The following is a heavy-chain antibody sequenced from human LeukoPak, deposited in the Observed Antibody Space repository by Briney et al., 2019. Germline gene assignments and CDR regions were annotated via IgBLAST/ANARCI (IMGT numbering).Heavy chain of an antibody. CDR3: ARGLVGSTSVYFDY. D-gene: IGHD1-26*01. CDR1: GFTFSTYA. Sequence: GGSLRLSCAASGFTFSTYAMSWVRQAPGKGLEWVSSISSSSSYIYYADSVKGRFTISRDNAKKSLYLQMNSLRAEDTAVYYCARGLVGSTSVYFDYWGQGTLVTVSS. V-gene: IGHV3-21*01. J-gene: IGHJ4*02. CDR2: ISSSSSYI.